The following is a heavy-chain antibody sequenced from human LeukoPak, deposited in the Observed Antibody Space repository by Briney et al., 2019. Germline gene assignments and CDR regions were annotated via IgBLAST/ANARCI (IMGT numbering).Heavy chain of an antibody. Sequence: ASVWVSCKASGYTFVDHCIHWVRQAPGQGPEWMGWINPRSGGTEYAQKFQGRVTMTRDTSINTAYMELTRLTSDDTAVYYCARDAMSDYWGQGTLVTVSS. D-gene: IGHD2-2*01. CDR1: GYTFVDHC. J-gene: IGHJ4*02. V-gene: IGHV1-2*02. CDR2: INPRSGGT. CDR3: ARDAMSDY.